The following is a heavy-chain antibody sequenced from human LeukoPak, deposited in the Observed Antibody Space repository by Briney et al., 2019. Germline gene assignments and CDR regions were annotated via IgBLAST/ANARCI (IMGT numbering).Heavy chain of an antibody. J-gene: IGHJ3*02. V-gene: IGHV3-43*01. CDR2: ISWDGGSR. CDR1: GFTFDDYT. D-gene: IGHD2-2*01. Sequence: PGGSLRLSCAASGFTFDDYTIHWVRQAPGKGLEWVSLISWDGGSRYYADSVKGRFTISRDNARTSLSLQMNSLRAEDTAVYYCATHCSSISCSLATFDIWGQGTMVTVSS. CDR3: ATHCSSISCSLATFDI.